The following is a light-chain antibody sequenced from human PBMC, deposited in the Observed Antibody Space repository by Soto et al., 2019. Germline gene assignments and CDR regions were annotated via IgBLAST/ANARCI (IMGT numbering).Light chain of an antibody. J-gene: IGKJ5*01. Sequence: EVVLTHSRSTLYLSPVDIAALSFKASQSVHNFLAWYQQKPGQAPRLLIYGASNRAAGIPARFSGSGSGTDFTLTINSLEPEDFAVYYCQQRSNWPPITFGQGTRLEI. CDR2: GAS. CDR1: QSVHNF. V-gene: IGKV3-11*01. CDR3: QQRSNWPPIT.